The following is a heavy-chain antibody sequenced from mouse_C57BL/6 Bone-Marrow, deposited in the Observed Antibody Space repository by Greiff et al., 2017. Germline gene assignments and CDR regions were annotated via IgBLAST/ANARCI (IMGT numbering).Heavy chain of an antibody. D-gene: IGHD2-1*01. J-gene: IGHJ3*01. CDR1: GFTFSDYG. Sequence: EVQRVESGGGLVKPGGSLKISCAASGFTFSDYGMHWVRQAPEKGLEWVAYISSGSSTIYYADTVKGRFTISRDNAKNTLFLQMTSLRSEDTAMYYCARVYGNYVFAYWGQGTLVTVSA. CDR3: ARVYGNYVFAY. V-gene: IGHV5-17*01. CDR2: ISSGSSTI.